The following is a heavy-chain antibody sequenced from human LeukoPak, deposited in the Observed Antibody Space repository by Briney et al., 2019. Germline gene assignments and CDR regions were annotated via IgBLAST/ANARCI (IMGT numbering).Heavy chain of an antibody. CDR3: ARAQGYSYGNWFDP. D-gene: IGHD5-18*01. Sequence: SETLSLTCAVYGGSFSGYYWSWIRQPPGKGLEWIGEINHSRSTNYNPSLKSRVTISVDTSKNQFSLKLSSVTAADTAVYYCARAQGYSYGNWFDPWGQGTLVTVSS. CDR2: INHSRST. J-gene: IGHJ5*02. CDR1: GGSFSGYY. V-gene: IGHV4-34*01.